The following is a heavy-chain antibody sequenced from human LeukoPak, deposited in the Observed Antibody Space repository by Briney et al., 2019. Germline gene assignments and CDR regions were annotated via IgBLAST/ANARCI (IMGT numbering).Heavy chain of an antibody. V-gene: IGHV3-20*04. CDR3: ARGGGYYHSSGYHDAFDI. Sequence: PGGSLRLSCAASGLTFDDYGMSWVRQAPGKGLEWVSGINWNGGSTGYADSVKGRFTISRDNAKNSLYLQMNSLRAEDTALYYCARGGGYYHSSGYHDAFDIWGQGTMVTVSS. D-gene: IGHD3-22*01. CDR2: INWNGGST. J-gene: IGHJ3*02. CDR1: GLTFDDYG.